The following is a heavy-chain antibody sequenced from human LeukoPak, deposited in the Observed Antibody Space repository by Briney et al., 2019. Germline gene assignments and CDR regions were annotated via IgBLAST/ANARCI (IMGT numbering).Heavy chain of an antibody. J-gene: IGHJ4*02. Sequence: GGSLRLSCAASGFTFSSYSMNWVRQAPGKGLEWVSSISSSSSYIYYADSVKGRFTISRDNSKNTLYLQMNSLRAEDTAVYYCARVGYTSGWYRNWGQGTLVTVSS. D-gene: IGHD6-19*01. CDR3: ARVGYTSGWYRN. CDR2: ISSSSSYI. V-gene: IGHV3-21*04. CDR1: GFTFSSYS.